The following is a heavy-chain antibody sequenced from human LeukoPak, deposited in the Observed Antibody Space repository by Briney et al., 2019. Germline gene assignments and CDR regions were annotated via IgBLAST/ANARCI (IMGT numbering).Heavy chain of an antibody. CDR1: GGSISSYY. CDR3: ARGSRELYYFDY. V-gene: IGHV4-59*01. Sequence: SETLSLTCTVSGGSISSYYWSWIRQPPGKGLGWIGYIYYSGSTKCNPSLKSRVTISVDASKTQFSLKLNSVTAADTAVYYCARGSRELYYFDYWGQGTLVTVSS. J-gene: IGHJ4*02. D-gene: IGHD1-7*01. CDR2: IYYSGST.